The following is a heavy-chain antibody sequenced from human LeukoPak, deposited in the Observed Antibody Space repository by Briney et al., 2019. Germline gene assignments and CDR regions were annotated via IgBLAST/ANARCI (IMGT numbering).Heavy chain of an antibody. CDR3: ARCRHGNCDYFDY. CDR1: GGSFTSDY. D-gene: IGHD1-7*01. Sequence: SETLSLTCTVSGGSFTSDYWSWIRQPAGKGLEWIGRFYTSGTTNCNPSLKSRVTMSADTSKNQFSLKLSSVTAADTAVYYCARCRHGNCDYFDYWGQGTLVTVSS. V-gene: IGHV4-4*07. CDR2: FYTSGTT. J-gene: IGHJ4*02.